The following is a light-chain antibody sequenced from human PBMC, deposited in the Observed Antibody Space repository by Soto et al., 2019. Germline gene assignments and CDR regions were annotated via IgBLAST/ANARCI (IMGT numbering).Light chain of an antibody. V-gene: IGKV3-15*01. CDR3: QQYNNWWT. CDR2: GAS. CDR1: QSVSSN. J-gene: IGKJ1*01. Sequence: EIVMPQSPATLSVSPGERTTLSCRASQSVSSNLAWYQQKPGQAPRLLIYGASTRATGIPARFSGSGSGTEFTLTISSLKSEDFAVYYGQQYNNWWTFGPGTKVEIK.